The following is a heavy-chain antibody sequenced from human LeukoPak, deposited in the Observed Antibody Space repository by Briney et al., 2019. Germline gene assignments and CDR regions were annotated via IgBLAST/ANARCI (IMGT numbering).Heavy chain of an antibody. D-gene: IGHD3-16*01. J-gene: IGHJ6*03. CDR2: MYYSGST. CDR3: ARHAFYYYYYMDV. Sequence: SETLSLTCAVYGGSFSGYYWSWIRQPPGKGLEWIGSMYYSGSTCYNPSLKSRVTISVDTSKNQFSLNLRSVTAADTAVYYCARHAFYYYYYMDVWGKGTTVTVSS. CDR1: GGSFSGYY. V-gene: IGHV4-34*01.